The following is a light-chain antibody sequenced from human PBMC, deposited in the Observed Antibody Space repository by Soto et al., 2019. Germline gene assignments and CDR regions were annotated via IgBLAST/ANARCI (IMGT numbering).Light chain of an antibody. J-gene: IGKJ3*01. CDR2: DAS. V-gene: IGKV3-11*01. Sequence: VLTQSPATLSVAPGERATLSCRASQCVGGYLAGYQQKPGQPPRLLIYDASSRATGIPARFSGSGSGTDFTLTITSLEPEDFAVYFGQQRRNWPPEFAFGPGTRVD. CDR3: QQRRNWPPEFA. CDR1: QCVGGY.